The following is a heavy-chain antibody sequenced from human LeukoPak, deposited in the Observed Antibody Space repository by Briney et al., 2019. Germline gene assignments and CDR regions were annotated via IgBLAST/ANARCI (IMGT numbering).Heavy chain of an antibody. V-gene: IGHV4-34*01. Sequence: SETLSLTCAVYGGSFSGYYWSWIRQPPGKGLEWIGEINHSGSTNYNPSLKSRVTISVDTSKNQFSLKLSSVTAADTAVYYCARLAAAAGTPSGTDVWGQGTTVTVSS. CDR3: ARLAAAAGTPSGTDV. CDR1: GGSFSGYY. D-gene: IGHD6-13*01. CDR2: INHSGST. J-gene: IGHJ6*02.